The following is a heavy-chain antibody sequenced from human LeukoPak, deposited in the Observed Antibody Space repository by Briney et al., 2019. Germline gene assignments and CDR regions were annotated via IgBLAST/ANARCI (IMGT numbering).Heavy chain of an antibody. CDR3: ARDFSWTFDF. J-gene: IGHJ4*02. CDR1: GFTFSTNG. Sequence: PGGSLRLSCAASGFTFSTNGMHWVRQAPGKGLEWVPLITCDGLKTSYADSVKGRFTISRDKSTNTLYLQMNSLRVEDTAVYYCARDFSWTFDFWGQGTLVTVSS. D-gene: IGHD3/OR15-3a*01. CDR2: ITCDGLKT. V-gene: IGHV3-30*03.